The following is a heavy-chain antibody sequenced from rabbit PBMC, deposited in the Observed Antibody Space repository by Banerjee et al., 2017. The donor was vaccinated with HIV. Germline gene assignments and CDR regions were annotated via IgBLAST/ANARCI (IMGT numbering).Heavy chain of an antibody. D-gene: IGHD7-1*01. CDR1: GFDFSSSYC. Sequence: QSLEESGGDLVKPGASLTLTCTASGFDFSSSYCMCWVRQAPGKGLEWIACISTGSGSTWYASWAKGRFTISKTSSTTVTLQLNTLTAADTATYFCARDRYAGYGAAINLWGQGTLVTVS. CDR2: ISTGSGST. V-gene: IGHV1S40*01. CDR3: ARDRYAGYGAAINL. J-gene: IGHJ3*01.